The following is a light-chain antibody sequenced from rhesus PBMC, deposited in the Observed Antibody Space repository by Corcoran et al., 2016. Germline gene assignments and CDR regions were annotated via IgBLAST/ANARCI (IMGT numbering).Light chain of an antibody. CDR3: QQYSSSPFT. CDR1: QSISSW. Sequence: GDTVTITCRASQSISSWLAWYHQKPGKAPKLLIYKASSLESGVPSRFSGSGSGTDFTLTISSLQSEDFATYYSQQYSSSPFTFGPGTKLDIK. V-gene: IGKV1-22*01. J-gene: IGKJ3*01. CDR2: KAS.